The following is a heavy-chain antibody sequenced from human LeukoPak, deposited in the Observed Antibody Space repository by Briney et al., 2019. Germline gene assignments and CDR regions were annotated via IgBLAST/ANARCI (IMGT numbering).Heavy chain of an antibody. D-gene: IGHD1-26*01. CDR1: GDSVSSDSAA. CDR2: TYYRSKWYN. V-gene: IGHV6-1*01. Sequence: SQTLSLTCAISGDSVSSDSAAWNWIRQSPSRGLEWLGRTYYRSKWYNDYAVSVKSRITINPDTSKNQFSLQLNSVAPEDTAVYYCAREPLRGWEGYFDYWGQGTLVTVS. CDR3: AREPLRGWEGYFDY. J-gene: IGHJ4*02.